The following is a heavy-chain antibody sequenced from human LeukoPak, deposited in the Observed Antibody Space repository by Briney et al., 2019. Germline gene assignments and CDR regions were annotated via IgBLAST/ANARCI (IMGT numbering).Heavy chain of an antibody. CDR1: GFTFSNAW. CDR3: TTGSTYYYDSSGYSQLDY. CDR2: IKSKTDGGTT. D-gene: IGHD3-22*01. J-gene: IGHJ4*02. Sequence: PGGSLRLSCAASGFTFSNAWMSWVRQAPGKGLEWVGRIKSKTDGGTTDYAAPVKGRFTISRDDSKNTLYLQMNSLKTEDTAVYYCTTGSTYYYDSSGYSQLDYWGQGTLVTVSS. V-gene: IGHV3-15*01.